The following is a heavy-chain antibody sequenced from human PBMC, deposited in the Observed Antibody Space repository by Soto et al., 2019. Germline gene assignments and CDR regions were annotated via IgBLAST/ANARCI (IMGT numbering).Heavy chain of an antibody. J-gene: IGHJ4*02. D-gene: IGHD6-6*01. Sequence: WGSLRLSCAASGFAFISYSINCFRQAPGKWLEWVSSISSSSSYIYYADSVKGRFTISRDNAKNSLYLQMNSLRAEDTAVYYCVGPYSSSPRPGYWGQGTLVTVSS. CDR2: ISSSSSYI. CDR1: GFAFISYS. CDR3: VGPYSSSPRPGY. V-gene: IGHV3-21*01.